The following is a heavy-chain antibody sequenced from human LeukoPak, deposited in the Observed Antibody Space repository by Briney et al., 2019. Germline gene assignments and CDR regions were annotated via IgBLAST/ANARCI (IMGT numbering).Heavy chain of an antibody. CDR1: GGSFSGYY. V-gene: IGHV4-34*01. Sequence: PSETLSLTCAVYGGSFSGYYWSWIRQPPGKGLEWIGEINHSGSTNYNPSLKSRVTISVDTSKNQFSLKLRSVTAADTAVYYCARVKTGYSPVTLGYYYYMDVWGKGTTVTVSS. CDR3: ARVKTGYSPVTLGYYYYMDV. CDR2: INHSGST. D-gene: IGHD6-13*01. J-gene: IGHJ6*03.